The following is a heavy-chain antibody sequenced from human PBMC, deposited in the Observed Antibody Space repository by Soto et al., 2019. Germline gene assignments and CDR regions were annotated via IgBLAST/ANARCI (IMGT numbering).Heavy chain of an antibody. D-gene: IGHD4-4*01. CDR2: IYYSGST. CDR1: GGSISSGDYY. V-gene: IGHV4-30-4*01. CDR3: ARDLEVTTPYFNYYYGMDV. Sequence: PSETLSLTCTVSGGSISSGDYYWSWIRQPPGKGLEWIGYIYYSGSTYYNPSLKSRVTISVDTSKNQFSLKLSSVTAADTAVYYCARDLEVTTPYFNYYYGMDVCGQGTTVTVSS. J-gene: IGHJ6*02.